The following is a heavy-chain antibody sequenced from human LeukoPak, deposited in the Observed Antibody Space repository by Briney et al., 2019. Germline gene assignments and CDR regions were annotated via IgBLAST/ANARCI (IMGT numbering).Heavy chain of an antibody. V-gene: IGHV1-69*06. D-gene: IGHD6-13*01. J-gene: IGHJ5*02. CDR2: IIPIFGTA. CDR1: GGTFSSYA. CDR3: ARAADSSSYEIGVNWFDP. Sequence: SVKLSCKASGGTFSSYAISWVRQAPGQGLEWMGGIIPIFGTANYAQKFQGRVTITADKSTSTAYMELSSLRSEDTAVYYCARAADSSSYEIGVNWFDPWGQGTLVTVSS.